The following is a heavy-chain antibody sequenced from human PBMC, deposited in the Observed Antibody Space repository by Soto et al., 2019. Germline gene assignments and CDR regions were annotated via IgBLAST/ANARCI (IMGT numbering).Heavy chain of an antibody. CDR3: AAAQGYYDVWSSYLAYGMDV. CDR1: GFTFTSSA. CDR2: IVVGSGNT. V-gene: IGHV1-58*01. J-gene: IGHJ6*02. Sequence: ASVKVSCKASGFTFTSSAVQWVRQARGQRLEWIGWIVVGSGNTNYAQKFQERVTITRDMSTSTAYMELSSLRSEDTAVYYCAAAQGYYDVWSSYLAYGMDVWGQGTTVTVSS. D-gene: IGHD3-3*01.